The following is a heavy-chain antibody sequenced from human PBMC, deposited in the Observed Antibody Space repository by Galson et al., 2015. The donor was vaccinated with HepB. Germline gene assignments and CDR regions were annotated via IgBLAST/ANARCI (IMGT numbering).Heavy chain of an antibody. J-gene: IGHJ4*02. CDR2: ISSSSSTI. Sequence: SLRLSCAASGFTFSSYSMHWVRQAPGKGLEWVSYISSSSSTIYYADSVKGRFTISRDNAKNSLYLQMNSLRAEDTAVYYCARDRRGVYWGQGTLVTVSS. D-gene: IGHD3-16*01. CDR3: ARDRRGVY. CDR1: GFTFSSYS. V-gene: IGHV3-48*04.